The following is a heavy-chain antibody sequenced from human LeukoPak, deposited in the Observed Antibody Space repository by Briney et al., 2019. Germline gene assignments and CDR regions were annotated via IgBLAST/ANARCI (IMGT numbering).Heavy chain of an antibody. CDR3: AVYCSGGSCSWAQDVSDM. D-gene: IGHD2-15*01. CDR1: GYTFITYF. Sequence: ASVNLSRKASGYTFITYFVHWVRQAPGQGLEWMGVIDPNGGSATYAQKFRGRVTMSRDTSTTTVYMELNSLTSEDTAVYFCAVYCSGGSCSWAQDVSDMWGQGTNVAISS. CDR2: IDPNGGSA. V-gene: IGHV1-46*01. J-gene: IGHJ3*02.